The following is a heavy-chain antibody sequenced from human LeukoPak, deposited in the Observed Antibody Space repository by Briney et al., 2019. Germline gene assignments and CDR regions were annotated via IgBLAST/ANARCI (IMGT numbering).Heavy chain of an antibody. CDR2: TYYRSKWYN. CDR3: AREHFLLWFGELLWFDP. CDR1: GDSVSSNSAA. V-gene: IGHV6-1*01. J-gene: IGHJ5*02. D-gene: IGHD3-10*01. Sequence: SQTLSLTCAISGDSVSSNSAAWNWIRQSSSRGLEWLGRTYYRSKWYNDYAVSVKSRITINPDTSKNQFSLQLNSVTPEDTAVYYCAREHFLLWFGELLWFDPWGQGTLVTVSS.